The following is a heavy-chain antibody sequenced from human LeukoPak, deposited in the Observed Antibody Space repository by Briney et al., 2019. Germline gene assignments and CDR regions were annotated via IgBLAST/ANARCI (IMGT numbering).Heavy chain of an antibody. CDR3: ARGRYDILSPAHHYYYYYGMDV. J-gene: IGHJ6*02. CDR1: GYTFTSYD. Sequence: ASVTVSCKASGYTFTSYDINWVQQATGQGLEWMGWMNPNSGNTGYAQKFQGRVTMTRNTSISTAYMELSSRRSEDTAVYYCARGRYDILSPAHHYYYYYGMDVWGQGTTVTVSS. V-gene: IGHV1-8*01. D-gene: IGHD3-9*01. CDR2: MNPNSGNT.